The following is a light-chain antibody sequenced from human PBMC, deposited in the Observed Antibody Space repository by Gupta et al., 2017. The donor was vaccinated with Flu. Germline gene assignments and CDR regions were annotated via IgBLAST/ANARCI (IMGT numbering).Light chain of an antibody. CDR2: EVN. J-gene: IGLJ3*02. Sequence: QSALTQPAYVSGSPGQSITISCTGTSSDVGRYNYVSWYQHHPGKAPKLMIYEVNNPPSGISSRFSASKSGNTAALTISGLQAEDEADYYCSSYTSSSTWVFGGGTSLTVL. CDR3: SSYTSSSTWV. V-gene: IGLV2-14*01. CDR1: SSDVGRYNY.